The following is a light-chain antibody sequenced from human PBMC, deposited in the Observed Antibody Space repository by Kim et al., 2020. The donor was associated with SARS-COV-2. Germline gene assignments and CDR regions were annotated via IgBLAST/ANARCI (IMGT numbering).Light chain of an antibody. V-gene: IGLV2-11*01. J-gene: IGLJ1*01. CDR1: SSDVGGYNY. CDR2: YVS. Sequence: QSALTQPRSVSGSPGQSVTISCTGTSSDVGGYNYVSRYQQHPGKAPKLMIYYVSKRPSGVPDRFSGSKSGNTASLTISGLQAEDEADYYCCSYAGSYVFATGTKVTVL. CDR3: CSYAGSYV.